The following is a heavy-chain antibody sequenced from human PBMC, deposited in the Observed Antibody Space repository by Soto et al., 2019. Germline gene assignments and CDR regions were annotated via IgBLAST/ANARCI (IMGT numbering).Heavy chain of an antibody. D-gene: IGHD6-13*01. CDR1: GFTFSSYW. V-gene: IGHV3-7*01. CDR3: ARIASAGRGWDV. CDR2: IKQDGSEK. Sequence: EVQLVESGGGLVQPGGSLRLSCAASGFTFSSYWMSWVRQAPVKGLAWVGNIKQDGSEKNYVDFVEGRFTISRDNAENALYLQMNSLRAEDTAVYYCARIASAGRGWDVWGQGTTVVVSS. J-gene: IGHJ6*02.